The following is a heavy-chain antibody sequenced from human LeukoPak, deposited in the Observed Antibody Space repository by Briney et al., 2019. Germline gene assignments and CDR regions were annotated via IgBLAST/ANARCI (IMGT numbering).Heavy chain of an antibody. V-gene: IGHV3-23*01. CDR2: ISGSGGST. J-gene: IGHJ6*03. Sequence: GGSLRLSCAASGFTFSSYAMSWVRQAPGKGLEWVSAISGSGGSTYYADSVKGRFTISRDNSKNTLYLQMNSLRAEDTAVYYCARDPGDYRLYYYYMGVWGKGTTVTVSS. CDR3: ARDPGDYRLYYYYMGV. CDR1: GFTFSSYA. D-gene: IGHD4-17*01.